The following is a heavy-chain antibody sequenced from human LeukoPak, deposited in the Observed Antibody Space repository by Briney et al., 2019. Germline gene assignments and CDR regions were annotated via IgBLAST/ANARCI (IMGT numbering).Heavy chain of an antibody. CDR2: ISSSGSTI. D-gene: IGHD3-9*01. CDR1: GFTFSDYY. V-gene: IGHV3-11*01. J-gene: IGHJ1*01. CDR3: ARDGHYDILTGYFQD. Sequence: GGSLRLSCAASGFTFSDYYMSWIRQAPGKGLEWVSYISSSGSTIYYADSVKGRFTISRDNSKNTLYLQMNSLRAEDTAVYYCARDGHYDILTGYFQDWGQGTLVTVSS.